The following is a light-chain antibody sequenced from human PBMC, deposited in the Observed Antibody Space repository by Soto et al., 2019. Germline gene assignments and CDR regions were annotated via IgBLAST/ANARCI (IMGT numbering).Light chain of an antibody. Sequence: QSALTQPPSASGSPGQSVTISCTGTISDVGGYNYVSWYQQHPGKAPKLMIYEVSKRPSGVPDRFSGSKSGNTASLTVSGLQAEDEADYYCSSYAGSNNLDVFGTGTQLTVL. V-gene: IGLV2-8*01. CDR1: ISDVGGYNY. CDR3: SSYAGSNNLDV. J-gene: IGLJ1*01. CDR2: EVS.